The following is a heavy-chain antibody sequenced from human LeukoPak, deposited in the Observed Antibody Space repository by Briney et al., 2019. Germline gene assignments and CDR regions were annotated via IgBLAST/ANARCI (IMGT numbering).Heavy chain of an antibody. J-gene: IGHJ4*02. D-gene: IGHD3-16*01. V-gene: IGHV3-48*01. CDR2: ISGGVSGGGKSI. CDR1: GFAFSLYT. CDR3: ARYISDGDYFDY. Sequence: GGSLRFSCAASGFAFSLYTMNWVRQAPGKGLEWLSYISGGVSGGGKSIYYAASVRGRFTISRDSAKNSLHLQMNSLRAEDSAVYYCARYISDGDYFDYWGQGTLVTVSS.